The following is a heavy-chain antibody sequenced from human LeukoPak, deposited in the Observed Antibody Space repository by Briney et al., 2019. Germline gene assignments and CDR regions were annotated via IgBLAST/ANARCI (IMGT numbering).Heavy chain of an antibody. J-gene: IGHJ4*02. Sequence: SETLSLTCTVSGGSISSYYWSWIRQPAGKGLEWIGRIYTSGSTNYNPSLKSRVTMSVDTSKNQFSLNLTSVTAADTAVYYCARHRSYFYASGRAGGRTDIDSWGQGTLVTVSS. V-gene: IGHV4-4*07. D-gene: IGHD3-10*01. CDR1: GGSISSYY. CDR3: ARHRSYFYASGRAGGRTDIDS. CDR2: IYTSGST.